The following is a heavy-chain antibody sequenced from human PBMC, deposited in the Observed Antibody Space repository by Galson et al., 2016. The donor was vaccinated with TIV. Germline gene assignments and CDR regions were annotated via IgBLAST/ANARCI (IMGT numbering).Heavy chain of an antibody. J-gene: IGHJ3*02. Sequence: QSGAEVKKPGDSLKISCKGSGYFFPSYWIGWVRQMPGKGLEWMGIIYPGDSDTRYSPSLQGQVTISADKSISTAYLQWSSLKASDPAMYYCVRLSRQWLVYAFDTWGQGTMVTVSS. CDR1: GYFFPSYW. CDR3: VRLSRQWLVYAFDT. D-gene: IGHD6-19*01. V-gene: IGHV5-51*01. CDR2: IYPGDSDT.